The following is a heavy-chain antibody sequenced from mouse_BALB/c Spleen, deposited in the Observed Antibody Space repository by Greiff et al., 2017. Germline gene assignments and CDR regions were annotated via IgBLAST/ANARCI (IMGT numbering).Heavy chain of an antibody. D-gene: IGHD2-4*01. J-gene: IGHJ4*01. Sequence: VQLQESGPELVRPGVSVKISCKGSSYTFTDYAMHWVKQSHAKSLEWIGVISTYYGNTNYNQKFKGKATMTVDKSSSTAYMELARLTSEDSAVYYCAREGDYGSYYAMDYWGQGTSVTVSS. CDR3: AREGDYGSYYAMDY. CDR2: ISTYYGNT. V-gene: IGHV1-67*01. CDR1: SYTFTDYA.